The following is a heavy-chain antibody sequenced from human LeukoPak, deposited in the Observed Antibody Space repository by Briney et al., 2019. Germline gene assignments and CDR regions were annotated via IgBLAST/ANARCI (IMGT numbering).Heavy chain of an antibody. V-gene: IGHV4-31*11. CDR3: ARAFLYYFDY. CDR1: GGSISSGGYY. Sequence: SETLSLTCAVSGGSISSGGYYWSWIRQHPGKGLEWIGYIYYSGSTYYNPSLKSRVTISVDTSKNQFSLKLSSVTAADTAVYYCARAFLYYFDYWGQGTLVTVSS. CDR2: IYYSGST. J-gene: IGHJ4*02. D-gene: IGHD2/OR15-2a*01.